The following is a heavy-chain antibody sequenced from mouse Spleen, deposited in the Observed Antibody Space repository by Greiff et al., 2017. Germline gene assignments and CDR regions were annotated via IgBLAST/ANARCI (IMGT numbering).Heavy chain of an antibody. V-gene: IGHV1-63*01. CDR1: GYAFTNYW. D-gene: IGHD1-2*01. Sequence: QVQLQQSGAELVRPGTSVKISCKASGYAFTNYWLGWVKQRPGHGLEWIGDIYPGSGNTYYNEKFKGKATLTADKSSSTAYMQLSSLTSEDSAVYFCARGLRLPSDVWGAGTTVTVSS. CDR2: IYPGSGNT. J-gene: IGHJ1*01. CDR3: ARGLRLPSDV.